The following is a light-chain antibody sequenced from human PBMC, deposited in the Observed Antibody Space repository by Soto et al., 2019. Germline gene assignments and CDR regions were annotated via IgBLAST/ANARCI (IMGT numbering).Light chain of an antibody. CDR3: LHHHNFPLT. J-gene: IGKJ5*01. V-gene: IGKV1-17*03. CDR2: DAS. Sequence: DIQMTQTPSAMSASVGDIVSITCLASQGISNHLVWFQQKPGKVPKRLIYDASSLQAGVPSRFSGSGSGTDFTLTISSLQPEDFATYYCLHHHNFPLTFGQGTRLEIK. CDR1: QGISNH.